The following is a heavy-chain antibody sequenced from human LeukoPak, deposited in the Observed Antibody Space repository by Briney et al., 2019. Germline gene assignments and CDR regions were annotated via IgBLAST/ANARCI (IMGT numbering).Heavy chain of an antibody. D-gene: IGHD5-24*01. J-gene: IGHJ4*02. CDR1: GYTFTGYY. V-gene: IGHV1-2*02. CDR3: ARDTSQGRDGYNFNY. CDR2: INPNSGGT. Sequence: ASVKVSCKASGYTFTGYYMHWVRQAPGQGLEWMGWINPNSGGTNYEQKFQGRVTMTRDTSISTAYMELSRLRSDDTAVYYCARDTSQGRDGYNFNYWGRGTLVTVSS.